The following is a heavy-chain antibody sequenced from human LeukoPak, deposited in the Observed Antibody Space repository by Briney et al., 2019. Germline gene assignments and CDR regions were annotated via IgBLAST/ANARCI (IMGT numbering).Heavy chain of an antibody. V-gene: IGHV1-46*01. Sequence: ASVKVSCKASGDTFIDYYIHWVRQAPGQGLEWMWIINPSGDSTTYAQTFQGRVTMTRDTSTTTVYMQLSSLRSEDTAVYYCARDEITPRGIGLDYWGQGTLVTVSS. D-gene: IGHD1-14*01. CDR3: ARDEITPRGIGLDY. J-gene: IGHJ4*02. CDR2: INPSGDST. CDR1: GDTFIDYY.